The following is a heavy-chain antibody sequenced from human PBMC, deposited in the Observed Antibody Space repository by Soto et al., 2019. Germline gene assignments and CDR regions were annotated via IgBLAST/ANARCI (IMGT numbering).Heavy chain of an antibody. CDR2: ISYDGSNK. Sequence: GGSLRLSCAASGFTFSSYGMHWVRQAPGKGLEWVAVISYDGSNKYYADSVKGRFTISRDNSKNTLYLQMNSLRAEDTAVYYCAKDRVRATVTKERYYYGMDVWGQGTTVTVSS. J-gene: IGHJ6*02. V-gene: IGHV3-30*18. CDR3: AKDRVRATVTKERYYYGMDV. CDR1: GFTFSSYG. D-gene: IGHD4-4*01.